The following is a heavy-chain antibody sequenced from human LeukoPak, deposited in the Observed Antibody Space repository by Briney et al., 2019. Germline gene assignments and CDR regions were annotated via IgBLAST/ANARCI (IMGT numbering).Heavy chain of an antibody. D-gene: IGHD3-9*01. J-gene: IGHJ5*02. Sequence: SETLSLICAEYGGSFSGHYWSWIRQHLGKELQGIGEINHSGNSNYNPSPKIRGTITTATSKNQFSLKLSSVTAADTAVYYCARHQASPLQYFDWLLWASRETSNWFDPWGQGTLVTVSS. V-gene: IGHV4-34*01. CDR2: INHSGNS. CDR3: ARHQASPLQYFDWLLWASRETSNWFDP. CDR1: GGSFSGHY.